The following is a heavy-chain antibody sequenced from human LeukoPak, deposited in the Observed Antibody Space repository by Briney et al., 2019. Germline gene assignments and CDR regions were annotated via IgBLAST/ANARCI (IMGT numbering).Heavy chain of an antibody. Sequence: ETLSLTCAVYGGSFSGYYWSWIRQPPGKGLEWIGEINHSGSTNYNPSLKSRVTISVDTSKNQFSLKLSSVTAADTAVYYCARAFYDSSGYYYGLARQAFDYWGQGTLVTVSS. CDR3: ARAFYDSSGYYYGLARQAFDY. CDR1: GGSFSGYY. J-gene: IGHJ4*02. CDR2: INHSGST. D-gene: IGHD3-22*01. V-gene: IGHV4-34*01.